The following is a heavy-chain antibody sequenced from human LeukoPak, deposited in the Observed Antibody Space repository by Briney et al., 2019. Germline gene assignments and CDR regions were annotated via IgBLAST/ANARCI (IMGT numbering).Heavy chain of an antibody. D-gene: IGHD6-6*01. CDR3: ANLKYSSSSGAEYFQH. CDR1: GFTFSSYA. CDR2: ISGSGGST. J-gene: IGHJ1*01. Sequence: GGSLRLSCAASGFTFSSYAMSWVRQAPGKGLEWVSAISGSGGSTYYADSVKGRFTISRDNSKNTLYLQMNSLRAEDTAVYYCANLKYSSSSGAEYFQHWGRGTLVTVSS. V-gene: IGHV3-23*01.